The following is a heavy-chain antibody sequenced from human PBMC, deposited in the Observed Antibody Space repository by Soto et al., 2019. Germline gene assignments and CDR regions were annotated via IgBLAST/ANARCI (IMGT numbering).Heavy chain of an antibody. CDR2: SDPEDGET. Sequence: VKVSCKVSGYTLTELSMHWVRQAPGKGLERMGGSDPEDGETIYAQKFQGRVTMTEDTSTDTAYMELRSLRSEDTAVYYCGXXXXXXXXSYLXXDYWGQGXLXXVSS. V-gene: IGHV1-24*01. CDR3: GXXXXXXXXSYLXXDY. CDR1: GYTLTELS. J-gene: IGHJ4*02. D-gene: IGHD3-16*02.